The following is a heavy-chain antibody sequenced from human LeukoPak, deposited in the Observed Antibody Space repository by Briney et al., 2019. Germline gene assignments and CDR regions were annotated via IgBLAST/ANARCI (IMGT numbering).Heavy chain of an antibody. CDR3: ARDPGYSYGYDY. D-gene: IGHD5-18*01. CDR2: ISPSGDIT. J-gene: IGHJ4*02. V-gene: IGHV3-23*01. CDR1: GFSFSRHG. Sequence: GGSLRLSCAGSGFSFSRHGMNWVRQAPGKGLEWVSGISPSGDITYYTDSVRGRFTISRDNSKNTLYLQMNSLRAEDTAVYYCARDPGYSYGYDYWGQGTLVTVSS.